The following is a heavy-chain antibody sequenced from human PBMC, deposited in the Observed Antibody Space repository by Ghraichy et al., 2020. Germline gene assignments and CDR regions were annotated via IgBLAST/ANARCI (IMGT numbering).Heavy chain of an antibody. V-gene: IGHV4-61*01. CDR3: ARGNGVVVVAATCAYCWFDP. J-gene: IGHJ5*02. CDR1: GGSVSSGSYY. CDR2: IYYSGST. Sequence: SETLSLTCTVSGGSVSSGSYYWSWIRQPPGKGLEWIGYIYYSGSTNYNPSLKSRVTISVDTSKNQFSLKLSSVTAADPAVYYCARGNGVVVVAATCAYCWFDPWGQGTLVTVSS. D-gene: IGHD2-15*01.